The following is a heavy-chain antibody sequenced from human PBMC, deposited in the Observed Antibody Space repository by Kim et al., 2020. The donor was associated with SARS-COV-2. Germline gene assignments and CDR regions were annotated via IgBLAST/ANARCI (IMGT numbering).Heavy chain of an antibody. CDR3: ARGRLGAGNGELDY. CDR1: GGSISSGGYY. CDR2: IYYSGST. J-gene: IGHJ4*02. V-gene: IGHV4-31*03. D-gene: IGHD3-10*01. Sequence: SETLSLTCTVSGGSISSGGYYWSWIRQHPGKGLEWIWYIYYSGSTYYNPSLKSRVTISVDTSKNQFSLKLSSVTAADTSVYYCARGRLGAGNGELDYWSQGTLVTVSS.